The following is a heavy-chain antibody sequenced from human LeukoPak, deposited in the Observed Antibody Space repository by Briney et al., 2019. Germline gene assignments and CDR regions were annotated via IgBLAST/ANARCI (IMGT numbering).Heavy chain of an antibody. CDR3: ARSRTASFLDY. V-gene: IGHV4-61*08. J-gene: IGHJ4*02. CDR1: GGSISSGDFY. CDR2: IYYSGST. D-gene: IGHD2-21*02. Sequence: MPSETLSLTCTVSGGSISSGDFYWSWIRQPPGKGLEWIGYIYYSGSTNYNPSLKSRVTISVDTSKNQFSLKLSSVTAADTAVYYCARSRTASFLDYWGQGTLVTVSS.